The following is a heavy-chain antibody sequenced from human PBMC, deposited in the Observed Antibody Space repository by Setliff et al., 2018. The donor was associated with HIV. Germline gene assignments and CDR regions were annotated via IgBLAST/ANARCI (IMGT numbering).Heavy chain of an antibody. CDR1: GGSISSHY. V-gene: IGHV4-59*11. Sequence: SETLSLTCTVSGGSISSHYWSWIRQPPGKGLEWIGYIYYSGSTNYNPSLKGRVTISVDTSKNQFSLKLSSVTAADTAVYYCARDGPLEGSYRYYYYYMDVWGKGTTVTVSS. CDR2: IYYSGST. CDR3: ARDGPLEGSYRYYYYYMDV. J-gene: IGHJ6*03. D-gene: IGHD3-10*01.